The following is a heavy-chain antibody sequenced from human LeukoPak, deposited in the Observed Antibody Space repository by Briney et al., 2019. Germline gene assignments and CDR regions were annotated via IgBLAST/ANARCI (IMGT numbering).Heavy chain of an antibody. CDR2: ISWNSGDI. D-gene: IGHD1/OR15-1a*01. V-gene: IGHV3-9*01. J-gene: IGHJ3*02. Sequence: HPGRSLRLSCAASGFTFDEFGMHWVRQAPGKGLEWVAGISWNSGDIGYADSVKGRFSISRDDAKNSLYLQMNSLRAEDTALYYYKKQIGSLDEHDAFDIWRQGTMVTVSS. CDR3: KKQIGSLDEHDAFDI. CDR1: GFTFDEFG.